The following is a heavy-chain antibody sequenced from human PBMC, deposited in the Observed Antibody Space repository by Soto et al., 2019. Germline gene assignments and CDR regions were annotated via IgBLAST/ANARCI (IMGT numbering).Heavy chain of an antibody. CDR1: GFTFSSYG. J-gene: IGHJ6*03. CDR2: IWYDGSNK. V-gene: IGHV3-33*01. Sequence: QVQLVESEGGVVQPGRSLRLSCAASGFTFSSYGMHWVRQAPGKGQEWVAVIWYDGSNKYYADSVKGRFTISRDNSKNTLYLQMNSLRAEDTAVYYCARGGYGDPDYYYYYYMDVWGKGTTVTVSS. D-gene: IGHD4-17*01. CDR3: ARGGYGDPDYYYYYYMDV.